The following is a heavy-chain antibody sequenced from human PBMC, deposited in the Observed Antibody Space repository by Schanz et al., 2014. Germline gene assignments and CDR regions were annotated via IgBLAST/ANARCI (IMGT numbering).Heavy chain of an antibody. CDR3: ARKMKLGVYGGKGHDSLDI. CDR2: ISGSGGST. D-gene: IGHD4-17*01. V-gene: IGHV3-23*04. Sequence: EVQLVESGGDLVQPGGSLRLSCAASGFTFSTSTMHWVRQAPGKGLEWVSAISGSGGSTYYADSVKGRFTISRDNAKNSLFLQMNSLRAEDTAVYYCARKMKLGVYGGKGHDSLDIWGQGTMVTVSS. J-gene: IGHJ3*02. CDR1: GFTFSTST.